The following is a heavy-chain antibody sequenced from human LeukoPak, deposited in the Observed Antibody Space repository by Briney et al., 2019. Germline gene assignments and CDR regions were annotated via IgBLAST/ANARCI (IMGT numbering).Heavy chain of an antibody. J-gene: IGHJ6*02. CDR3: ARGYDYGDPRTDSYGMDV. CDR1: GFTFSSYS. V-gene: IGHV3-48*02. D-gene: IGHD4-17*01. Sequence: GVSVRLSCAASGFTFSSYSMNWVRQAPGKGLEWVSYIRSSSSTIYYADSVKGRFTISRDNAKNSLYLQMNSLRDEDTAVYYCARGYDYGDPRTDSYGMDVWGQGTTVTAS. CDR2: IRSSSSTI.